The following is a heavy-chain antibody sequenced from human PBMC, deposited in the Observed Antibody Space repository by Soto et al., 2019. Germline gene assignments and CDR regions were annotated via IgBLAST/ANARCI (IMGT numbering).Heavy chain of an antibody. CDR2: IRNKAKSYTT. J-gene: IGHJ2*01. Sequence: EVQLVESGGGLVQPGGSLRLSCAASGFTFSDYYMDWVRQAPGKGLEWVGRIRNKAKSYTTEYAASVKGRFTVSRDDSQTSLFLQMSSLETEDTAIYYCFSADADPTGHWYFELWGRGTLVTVSS. CDR1: GFTFSDYY. V-gene: IGHV3-72*01. D-gene: IGHD3-9*01. CDR3: FSADADPTGHWYFEL.